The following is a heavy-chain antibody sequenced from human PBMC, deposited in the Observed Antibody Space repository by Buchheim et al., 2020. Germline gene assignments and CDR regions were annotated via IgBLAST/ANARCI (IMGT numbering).Heavy chain of an antibody. CDR1: GLTFSTYS. CDR3: ARDRTSMDV. CDR2: ISGSTTTI. J-gene: IGHJ6*02. Sequence: EVQLVESGGGLVQPGGSLRLSCAASGLTFSTYSMNWVRQAPGKGLEWVSYISGSTTTIYYADSVRGRFTISSDNAQNSLYLQMNSLRAEDTAVYYCARDRTSMDVWGRGTT. D-gene: IGHD1/OR15-1a*01. V-gene: IGHV3-48*01.